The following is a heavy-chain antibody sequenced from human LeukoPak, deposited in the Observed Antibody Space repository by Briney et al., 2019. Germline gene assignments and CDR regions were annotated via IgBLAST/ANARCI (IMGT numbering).Heavy chain of an antibody. J-gene: IGHJ4*02. V-gene: IGHV5-51*01. CDR2: IYPGDSDT. Sequence: GESLKISCKGSGYSFTSYWIGWARQMPGKDLEWMGIIYPGDSDTRYSPSFQGQVTISADKSISTAYLQWSSLKASDTAMYYCARPQCSGGSCYSAFDYWGQGTLVTVSS. CDR1: GYSFTSYW. D-gene: IGHD2-15*01. CDR3: ARPQCSGGSCYSAFDY.